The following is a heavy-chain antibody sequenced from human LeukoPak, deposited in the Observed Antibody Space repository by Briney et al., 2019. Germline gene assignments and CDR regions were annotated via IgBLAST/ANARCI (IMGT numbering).Heavy chain of an antibody. D-gene: IGHD6-13*01. V-gene: IGHV4-59*08. Sequence: SETLSLTCPVSGGSISSYYWSWIRQPPGKGLEWIGYIYYSGSTNYNPSLKSRVTISVDTSKNQFSLKLSSVTAADTAVYYCARSFQQLVNWFDLWGQGTLVTVSS. J-gene: IGHJ5*02. CDR2: IYYSGST. CDR1: GGSISSYY. CDR3: ARSFQQLVNWFDL.